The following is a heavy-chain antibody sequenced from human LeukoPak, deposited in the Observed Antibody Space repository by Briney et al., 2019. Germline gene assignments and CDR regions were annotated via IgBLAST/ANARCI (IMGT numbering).Heavy chain of an antibody. D-gene: IGHD3-16*01. J-gene: IGHJ6*03. CDR1: GFTFSRYW. V-gene: IGHV3-7*01. CDR3: ARDSFGAKAYYYYMDV. Sequence: GGSLRLSCAASGFTFSRYWMSWVRQAPGKGLEWVANIKQDGSEKYYVDSVKGRFTISRDNAKNSLYLQMNSMRAEDTAVYYCARDSFGAKAYYYYMDVWGKGTTVTVSS. CDR2: IKQDGSEK.